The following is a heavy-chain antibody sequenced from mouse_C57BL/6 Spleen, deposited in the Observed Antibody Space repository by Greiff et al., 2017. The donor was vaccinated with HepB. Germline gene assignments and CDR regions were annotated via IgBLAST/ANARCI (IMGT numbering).Heavy chain of an antibody. CDR1: GFSLTSYG. CDR3: ARNSYDYDGGFAY. Sequence: QVQLQQSGPGLVQPSPSLSITCTASGFSLTSYGVHWVRQSPGEGLEWLGVIWRGGSTDYNAAFMSRLSITKDNSTSKVYFKMNRLQADDTAIYYCARNSYDYDGGFAYWGQGTLVTVSA. J-gene: IGHJ3*01. CDR2: IWRGGST. D-gene: IGHD2-4*01. V-gene: IGHV2-5*01.